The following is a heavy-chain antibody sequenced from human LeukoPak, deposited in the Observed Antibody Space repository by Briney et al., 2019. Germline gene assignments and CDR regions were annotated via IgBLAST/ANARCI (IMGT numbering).Heavy chain of an antibody. J-gene: IGHJ4*02. CDR3: ARGGYSSSSLSDY. CDR2: IYTSGST. CDR1: GGSISSGSYY. Sequence: SETLSLTCTVSGGSISSGSYYWSWIRQPAGKGLEWIGRIYTSGSTNYNPSLKSRVTISVDTSKNQFSLKLSSVTAADTAVYYCARGGYSSSSLSDYWGQETLVTVSS. D-gene: IGHD6-6*01. V-gene: IGHV4-61*02.